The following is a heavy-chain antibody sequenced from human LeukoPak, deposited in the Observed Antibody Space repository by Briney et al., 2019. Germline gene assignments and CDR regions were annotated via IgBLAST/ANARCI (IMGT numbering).Heavy chain of an antibody. J-gene: IGHJ4*02. CDR1: GYTFTGYY. CDR3: AREFDYYDSSGPVRDY. CDR2: INPNSGGP. Sequence: ASVKVSCKASGYTFTGYYMHWVRQAPGQGLEWMGRINPNSGGPNYAQKFQGRVTMPRDTSISKAYMELSRLRSDDTAVYDCAREFDYYDSSGPVRDYWGQGTLVTVSS. V-gene: IGHV1-2*06. D-gene: IGHD3-22*01.